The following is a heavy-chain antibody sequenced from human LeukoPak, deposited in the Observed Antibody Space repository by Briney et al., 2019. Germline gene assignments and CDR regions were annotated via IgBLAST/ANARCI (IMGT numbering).Heavy chain of an antibody. CDR3: AREDRGRIDS. CDR1: GFTVSTNY. CDR2: LHSGGST. Sequence: GGSLRLSCVASGFTVSTNYMSWVRQAPGKGLEWVSVLHSGGSTSYADSVKGRFTISRDNSKNTLCLQMSSLRVDDTAVYYCAREDRGRIDSWGQGTLVTVSS. V-gene: IGHV3-66*01. J-gene: IGHJ4*02. D-gene: IGHD1-14*01.